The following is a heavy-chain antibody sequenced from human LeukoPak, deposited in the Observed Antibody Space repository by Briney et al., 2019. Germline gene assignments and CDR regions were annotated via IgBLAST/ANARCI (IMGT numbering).Heavy chain of an antibody. D-gene: IGHD3-22*01. J-gene: IGHJ2*01. V-gene: IGHV4-30-4*01. CDR2: IYYSGST. CDR1: GASVSSGAYY. CDR3: ARAPGYYDSSGYYPGWYFDL. Sequence: PSQTLSLTCTVSGASVSSGAYYWSWIRQHPGKGLEWIGYIYYSGSTYYNPSLKSRVTISVDTSKNQFSLKLSSVTAADTAVYYCARAPGYYDSSGYYPGWYFDLWGRGTLVTVSS.